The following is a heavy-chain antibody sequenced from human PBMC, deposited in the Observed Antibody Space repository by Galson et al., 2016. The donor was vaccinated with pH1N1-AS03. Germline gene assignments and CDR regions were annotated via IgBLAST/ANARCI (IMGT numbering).Heavy chain of an antibody. J-gene: IGHJ3*02. V-gene: IGHV1-2*02. CDR1: GYTFAAYY. D-gene: IGHD4-11*01. Sequence: SVKVSCKASGYTFAAYYIHWVRQAPGQGLEWMGWINPDSGGTHYAQKFQGRVTMTRDTSISTAYMEVSRLRSEDTAIYYCAKYSDSDEAFDIWGQGTMVTVSS. CDR3: AKYSDSDEAFDI. CDR2: INPDSGGT.